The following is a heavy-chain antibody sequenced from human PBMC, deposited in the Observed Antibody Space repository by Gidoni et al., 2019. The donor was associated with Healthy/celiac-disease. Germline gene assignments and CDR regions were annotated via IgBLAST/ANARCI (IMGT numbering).Heavy chain of an antibody. J-gene: IGHJ6*02. CDR2: IWYDGSNK. D-gene: IGHD3-22*01. V-gene: IGHV3-33*01. Sequence: QVQLVESGGGVVQPGRSLRLSCAASGFTFSSYGMQWVRQAPGKGLEGVAVIWYDGSNKYYADSVKGRFTISRDNSKNTLYLQMNSLRAEDTAVYYCARGSGLTMIVYGMDVWGQGTTVTVSS. CDR1: GFTFSSYG. CDR3: ARGSGLTMIVYGMDV.